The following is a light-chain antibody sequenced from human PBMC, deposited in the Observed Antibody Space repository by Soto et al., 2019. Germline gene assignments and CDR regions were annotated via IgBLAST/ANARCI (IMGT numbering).Light chain of an antibody. CDR2: DNN. V-gene: IGLV1-51*01. J-gene: IGLJ2*01. CDR1: SGDIGSYNR. CDR3: GTWDSSLNVAL. Sequence: QSVLTQPASVSGSPGQSITISCTGTSGDIGSYNRVSWYQQHPGKAPKLLIYDNNKRPSGIPDRFSGSKSATSATLAITGLQTGDEGDYYCGTWDSSLNVALFGGGTKLTVL.